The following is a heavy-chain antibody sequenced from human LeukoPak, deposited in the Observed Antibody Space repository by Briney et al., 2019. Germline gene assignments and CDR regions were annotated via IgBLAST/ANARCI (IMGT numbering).Heavy chain of an antibody. J-gene: IGHJ4*02. CDR1: GFTVSSNY. Sequence: GGSLRLSCAASGFTVSSNYMSWVCQAPGKGLEWVSLIYSGGSTYYADSVKGRFTISRGNSKNTLYLQMNSLRAEDTAVYYCARDGSYYGSGTPFDYWGQGTLVTVSS. V-gene: IGHV3-66*01. CDR2: IYSGGST. D-gene: IGHD3-10*01. CDR3: ARDGSYYGSGTPFDY.